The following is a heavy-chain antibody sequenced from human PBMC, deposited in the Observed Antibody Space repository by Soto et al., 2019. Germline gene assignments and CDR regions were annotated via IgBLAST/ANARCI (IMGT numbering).Heavy chain of an antibody. CDR3: SRWSGGLDRGNGESF. V-gene: IGHV1-2*02. CDR2: SNPNSGGT. J-gene: IGHJ4*02. CDR1: GYTFTGYY. Sequence: VQLVQSGAEVKKPGASVKVSCKASGYTFTGYYMHGVRQAPGQGLEWMGGSNPNSGGTHHAPKFQGRVTMTRDTSLSTADMEVSRQRSDDTAVYYCSRWSGGLDRGNGESFWGQGPLVTVSS. D-gene: IGHD2-2*03.